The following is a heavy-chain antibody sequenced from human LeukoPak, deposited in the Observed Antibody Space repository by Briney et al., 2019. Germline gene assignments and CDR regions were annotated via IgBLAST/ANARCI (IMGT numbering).Heavy chain of an antibody. CDR2: ISYDGSNK. J-gene: IGHJ4*02. Sequence: PGRSLRLSCAASGFTFSSYAMHWVRQAPGKGLEWVAVISYDGSNKYHADSVKGRFTISRDNSKNTLYLQMNSLRAEDTAVYYCARDHVGADYWGQGTLVTVSS. V-gene: IGHV3-30*04. CDR1: GFTFSSYA. D-gene: IGHD1-26*01. CDR3: ARDHVGADY.